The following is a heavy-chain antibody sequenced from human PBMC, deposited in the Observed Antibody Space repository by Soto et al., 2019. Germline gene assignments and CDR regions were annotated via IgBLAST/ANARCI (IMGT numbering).Heavy chain of an antibody. Sequence: QITLKESGPTLVRPAQTLTLTCDFSGFSLSTYHMGVAWIRQPPGKALEWLALIYWDDDKRYSPSLKDRLAISKYTSSNLVVLTLTNIDPGDSATYFFAHAGDYVLLTFDHWGPGTLVTVSS. D-gene: IGHD4-17*01. CDR2: IYWDDDK. CDR3: AHAGDYVLLTFDH. V-gene: IGHV2-5*02. J-gene: IGHJ4*02. CDR1: GFSLSTYHMG.